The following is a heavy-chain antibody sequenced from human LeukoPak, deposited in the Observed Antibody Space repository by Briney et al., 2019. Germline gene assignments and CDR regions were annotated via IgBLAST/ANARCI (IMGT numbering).Heavy chain of an antibody. D-gene: IGHD2-21*02. V-gene: IGHV3-48*03. CDR3: AREICGGDCRYSLGFDY. J-gene: IGHJ4*01. CDR1: GFSFRAYE. Sequence: GGSLRLSCAASGFSFRAYEMNWVRQAPGKGLEWVSYIYISGSTKYYADSLMGRFTISRDNAKNSLYLQMNSLRVEDTAVYYCAREICGGDCRYSLGFDYWGHGTLVTVSS. CDR2: IYISGSTK.